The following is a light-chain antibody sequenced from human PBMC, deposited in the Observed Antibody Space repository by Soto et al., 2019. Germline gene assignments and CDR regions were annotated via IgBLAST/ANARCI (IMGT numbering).Light chain of an antibody. CDR1: DAIKEF. CDR3: QRYDSRPPP. V-gene: IGKV1-33*01. J-gene: IGKJ5*01. Sequence: DIQLPQSPSSLSTSVGDTVTITCQAGDAIKEFLNWYQAKPGKAPKLLIYDASNLQTGVPSRFSGSGSGTHFTFTISSLRPEDIATYDCQRYDSRPPPFGKGTLLDIK. CDR2: DAS.